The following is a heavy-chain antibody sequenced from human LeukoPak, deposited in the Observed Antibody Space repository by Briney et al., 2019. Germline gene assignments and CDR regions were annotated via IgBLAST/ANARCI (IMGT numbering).Heavy chain of an antibody. Sequence: GASVKVSCKASGYTFTSYGISWVRQAPGQGLEWMGWIIAYNGNTNYAQKLQGRVTMTTDTSTSTAYMELRSLRSDDTAVYYCARAESRLSSYYYDSSGYSYMDVWGKGTTVTVSS. V-gene: IGHV1-18*01. CDR1: GYTFTSYG. D-gene: IGHD3-22*01. CDR3: ARAESRLSSYYYDSSGYSYMDV. CDR2: IIAYNGNT. J-gene: IGHJ6*03.